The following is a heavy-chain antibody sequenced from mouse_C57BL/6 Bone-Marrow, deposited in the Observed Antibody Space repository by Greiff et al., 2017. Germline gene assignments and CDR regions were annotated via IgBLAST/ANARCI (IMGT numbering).Heavy chain of an antibody. Sequence: EVQVVESGGGLVKPGGSLKLSCAASGFTFSSYAMSWVRQTPEKRLEWVATISDGGSYTYYPDNVKGRFTTSRDNAKNNLYLQMSHLKSEDTAMYYCARDPPSYYYGSSWFAYWGQGTLVTVSA. D-gene: IGHD1-1*01. CDR1: GFTFSSYA. J-gene: IGHJ3*01. CDR3: ARDPPSYYYGSSWFAY. V-gene: IGHV5-4*01. CDR2: ISDGGSYT.